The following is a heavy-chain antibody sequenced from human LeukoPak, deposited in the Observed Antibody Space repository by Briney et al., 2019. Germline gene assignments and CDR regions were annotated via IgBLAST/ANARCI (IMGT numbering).Heavy chain of an antibody. V-gene: IGHV3-7*04. CDR1: GFTFSSYW. D-gene: IGHD5-24*01. CDR3: AKDIQLST. J-gene: IGHJ3*01. CDR2: IKPDGSEK. Sequence: GGSLRLSCAASGFTFSSYWMGWVRQAPGKGLEWVANIKPDGSEKYYVDSAKGRITISRDNSKNTLSLQMNSLRVEDTAIYYCAKDIQLSTWGLGTMVTVSS.